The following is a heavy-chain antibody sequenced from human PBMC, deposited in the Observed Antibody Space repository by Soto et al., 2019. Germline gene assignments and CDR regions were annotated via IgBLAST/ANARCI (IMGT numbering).Heavy chain of an antibody. CDR1: GGSVNGYY. J-gene: IGHJ5*02. CDR3: ATRITVFGLLIPPFDP. V-gene: IGHV4-34*02. Sequence: QVHLQQWGAGLLKPSETLSLTCAVYGGSVNGYYWNWIRQPPGKGLEWIGEINHTGGTHYNPSRKSRVTMSVDTSKNQFSRRLSSVTAADTAIYYCATRITVFGLLIPPFDPWGQGTQVTVSS. D-gene: IGHD3-3*01. CDR2: INHTGGT.